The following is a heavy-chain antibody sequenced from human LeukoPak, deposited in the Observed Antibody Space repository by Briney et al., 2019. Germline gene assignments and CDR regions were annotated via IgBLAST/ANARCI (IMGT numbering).Heavy chain of an antibody. V-gene: IGHV4-61*01. J-gene: IGHJ4*02. CDR3: ASGGYYGSDEY. CDR1: GYSISSGYY. D-gene: IGHD3-10*01. CDR2: IYYSGST. Sequence: SETLSLTCTVSGYSISSGYYWSWIRQPPGKGLEWIGYIYYSGSTNYNPSLKSRVTISVDTSKNQFSLKLSSVTAADTAVYYCASGGYYGSDEYWGQGTLVTVSS.